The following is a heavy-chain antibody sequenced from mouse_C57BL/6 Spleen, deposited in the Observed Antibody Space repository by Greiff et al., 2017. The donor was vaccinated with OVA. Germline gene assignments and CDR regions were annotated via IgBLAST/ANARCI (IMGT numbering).Heavy chain of an antibody. J-gene: IGHJ2*01. D-gene: IGHD2-3*01. Sequence: EVKLQESGGGLVKPGGSLKLSCAASGFTFSDYGMHWVRQAPEKGLEWVAYISSGSSTIYYADTVKGRFTITRDNTKNTMFLQMTSLRSEDSAMYYCARKRWLLPYFDYWGQGTTLTVAS. CDR1: GFTFSDYG. V-gene: IGHV5-17*01. CDR3: ARKRWLLPYFDY. CDR2: ISSGSSTI.